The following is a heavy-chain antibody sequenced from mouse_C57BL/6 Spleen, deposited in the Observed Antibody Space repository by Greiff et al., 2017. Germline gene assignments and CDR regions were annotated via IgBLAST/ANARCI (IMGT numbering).Heavy chain of an antibody. V-gene: IGHV2-2*01. CDR1: GFSLTSYG. Sequence: QVQLKESGPGLVQPSQSLSITCTVSGFSLTSYGVHWVRQSPGKGLEWLGVIWSGGSTDYNAAFISRLSISKDNSKSQVFIKMNSLQADDTAIYYCAREVWDWYFDVWGTGTTVTVSS. CDR2: IWSGGST. CDR3: AREVWDWYFDV. D-gene: IGHD4-1*01. J-gene: IGHJ1*03.